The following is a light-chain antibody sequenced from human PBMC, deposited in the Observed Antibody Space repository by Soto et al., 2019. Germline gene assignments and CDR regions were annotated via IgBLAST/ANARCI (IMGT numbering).Light chain of an antibody. V-gene: IGKV3-20*01. CDR3: QQYGSSPRYT. CDR2: GAS. CDR1: QSVSSSY. Sequence: EIVLTQSPGTLSLSPGERATLSCRASQSVSSSYLAWYQQKPGQAPRLLIYGASSRATGITDRFSGSGSGTDFTLTSSRLEPEDFEVYYCQQYGSSPRYTFGQGTKLEIK. J-gene: IGKJ2*01.